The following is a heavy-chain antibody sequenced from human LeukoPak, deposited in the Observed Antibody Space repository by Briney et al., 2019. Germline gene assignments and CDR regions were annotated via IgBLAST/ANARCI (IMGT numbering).Heavy chain of an antibody. D-gene: IGHD2-8*01. J-gene: IGHJ6*02. CDR2: ISYEGGNK. CDR3: GRESTNGGMDV. V-gene: IGHV3-30-3*01. CDR1: GVTFSRYT. Sequence: VGSLRLSCAASGVTFSRYTMHWVRQAPGKGLEWVAVISYEGGNKYYADSVKGQFTISRDNSKNTLYLQMNSMRSQDTSEYYCGRESTNGGMDVWGQGTTVTVSS.